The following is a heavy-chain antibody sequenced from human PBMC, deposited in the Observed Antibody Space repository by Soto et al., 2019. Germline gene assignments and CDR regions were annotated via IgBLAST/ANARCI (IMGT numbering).Heavy chain of an antibody. V-gene: IGHV1-3*01. J-gene: IGHJ4*02. CDR3: ARDGVSSTEYAWNYGTYFDY. CDR2: INPGNGDT. Sequence: ASVKASSKASGYTFTTYAMHCVRQAPEQSLEWVGWINPGNGDTTYSQKFQGRLTISRDSTKQTLYLKMNSLRPDDTAMYYCARDGVSSTEYAWNYGTYFDYWGQGALLTVSS. D-gene: IGHD1-7*01. CDR1: GYTFTTYA.